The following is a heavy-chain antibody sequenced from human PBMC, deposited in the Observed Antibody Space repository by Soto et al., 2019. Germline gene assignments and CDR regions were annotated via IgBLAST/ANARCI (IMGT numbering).Heavy chain of an antibody. CDR2: ISYDGSNK. J-gene: IGHJ4*01. Sequence: PEESLRLSCAASAFITSSDGMHWVRLAPGMGLEWVAVISYDGSNKHYADPVKGRSTSFRDNSKNTLYLQMNSLRAEDTAVDYWAKESIGTCFDYW. CDR1: AFITSSDG. CDR3: AKESIGTCFDY. D-gene: IGHD2-15*01. V-gene: IGHV3-30*18.